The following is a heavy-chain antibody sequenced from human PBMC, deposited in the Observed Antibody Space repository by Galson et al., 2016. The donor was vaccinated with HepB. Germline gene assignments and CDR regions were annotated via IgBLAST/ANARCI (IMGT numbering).Heavy chain of an antibody. V-gene: IGHV3-9*01. CDR1: GFKFDDFA. CDR2: ISWNSGTI. J-gene: IGHJ6*02. CDR3: AKEIRGYDFWSGYNV. D-gene: IGHD3/OR15-3a*01. Sequence: SLRLSCAASGFKFDDFAMHWVRLGPGKGLEWVSGISWNSGTIDYADSVKGRFTISRDNAKKSLYLQMDSLRPEDTAVYFCAKEIRGYDFWSGYNVWDQGTTVKVS.